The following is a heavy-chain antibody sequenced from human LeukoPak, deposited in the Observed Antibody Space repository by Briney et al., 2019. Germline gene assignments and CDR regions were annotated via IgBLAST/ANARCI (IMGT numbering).Heavy chain of an antibody. CDR2: ITNSGSIL. V-gene: IGHV3-11*04. Sequence: GGPLRLSCAASGFTFSDYYMTWIRQAPGKGLERVAYITNSGSILYYADSVKGLFTISRDNAKNSLFLQMNSLRAEDTAVYYCARDGSRSWSLNTWFDPWGQGTQVTVSS. J-gene: IGHJ5*02. CDR3: ARDGSRSWSLNTWFDP. CDR1: GFTFSDYY. D-gene: IGHD6-13*01.